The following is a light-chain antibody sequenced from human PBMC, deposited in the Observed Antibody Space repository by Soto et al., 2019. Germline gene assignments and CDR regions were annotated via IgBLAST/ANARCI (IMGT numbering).Light chain of an antibody. CDR3: CSYAGSSTLV. CDR2: EVN. Sequence: QSALTQPASVSGSPGPSITISCTGTSSDVGTYNLVSWYQQHPDKAPKLIIYEVNKRPSGVSNRFFGSKSDNTASLTISGLQAEDEADYYCCSYAGSSTLVFGGGTKLTVL. CDR1: SSDVGTYNL. V-gene: IGLV2-23*02. J-gene: IGLJ2*01.